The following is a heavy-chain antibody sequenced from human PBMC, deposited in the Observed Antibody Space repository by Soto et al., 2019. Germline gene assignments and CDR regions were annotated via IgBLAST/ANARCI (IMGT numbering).Heavy chain of an antibody. CDR2: ISSGSEYR. CDR3: TRDRQLIQDWFDP. CDR1: GFTFSSYN. Sequence: EVQLVESGGGLAKPGGSLRLSCVGSGFTFSSYNMNWVRQAPGKGLEWVSFISSGSEYRYYADSVRGRFNVSRDNAQNSLYLHLSSLRPEDTAVYYCTRDRQLIQDWFDPWGQGTPVTVSS. J-gene: IGHJ5*02. D-gene: IGHD1-1*01. V-gene: IGHV3-21*01.